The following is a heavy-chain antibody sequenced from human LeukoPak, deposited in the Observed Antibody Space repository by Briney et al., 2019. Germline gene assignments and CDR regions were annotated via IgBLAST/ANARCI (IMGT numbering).Heavy chain of an antibody. V-gene: IGHV4-34*01. J-gene: IGHJ6*02. CDR2: INHSGST. Sequence: PGGSLRLSCAASGFTFSSYSMNWVRQAPGKGLEWIGEINHSGSTNYNLSLKSRVTISVDTSKNQFSLKLSSVTAADTAVYYCARRGAGSYYYYYYGMDVWGQGTTVTVSS. CDR3: ARRGAGSYYYYYYGMDV. D-gene: IGHD3-10*01. CDR1: GFTFSSYS.